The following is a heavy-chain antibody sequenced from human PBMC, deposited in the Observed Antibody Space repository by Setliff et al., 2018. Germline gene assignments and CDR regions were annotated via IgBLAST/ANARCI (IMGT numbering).Heavy chain of an antibody. CDR3: ARGGTFRYFDF. CDR1: GASIRNNYY. Sequence: KTSETLSLTCAVSGASIRNNYYWGWIRRPPGKAVEWIGSIHNTATIYVNPSLKSRVTISVDTPKNQFSLKLRSVTAADTAVYYCARGGTFRYFDFWGQGAPVTVSS. D-gene: IGHD5-12*01. V-gene: IGHV4-39*07. CDR2: IHNTATI. J-gene: IGHJ4*02.